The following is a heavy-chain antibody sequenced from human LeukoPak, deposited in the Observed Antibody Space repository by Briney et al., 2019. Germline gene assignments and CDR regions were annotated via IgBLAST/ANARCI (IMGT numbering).Heavy chain of an antibody. CDR1: GYSFTSHY. CDR2: INPSGSST. CDR3: ARDTTTVTTLNWFDP. D-gene: IGHD4-17*01. Sequence: ASVKVSCKASGYSFTSHYMHWVRQAPGQGLEWMGLINPSGSSTLYAQKFQGRVTMTRDMSTTTDYMELRSLRSDDTAVYYCARDTTTVTTLNWFDPWGQGTLVTVSS. V-gene: IGHV1-46*01. J-gene: IGHJ5*02.